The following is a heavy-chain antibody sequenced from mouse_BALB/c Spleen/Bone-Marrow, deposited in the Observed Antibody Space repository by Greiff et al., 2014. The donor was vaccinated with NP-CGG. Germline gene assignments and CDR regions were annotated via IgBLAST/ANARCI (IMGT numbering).Heavy chain of an antibody. D-gene: IGHD1-1*01. CDR1: GFNIKDTY. V-gene: IGHV14-3*02. J-gene: IGHJ3*01. Sequence: VQLQQSGAELVKPGASVKLSCTASGFNIKDTYMHWVKQRPEQGLEWIGRIDPANGNTKYDPKFQGKATITADTSSNTAYLQLSSLTSEDTAVYYCAAYYYGSSQFAYWGQGTLSLSLQ. CDR2: IDPANGNT. CDR3: AAYYYGSSQFAY.